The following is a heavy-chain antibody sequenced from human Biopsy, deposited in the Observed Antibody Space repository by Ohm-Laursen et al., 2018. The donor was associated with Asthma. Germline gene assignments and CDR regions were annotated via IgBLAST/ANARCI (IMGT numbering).Heavy chain of an antibody. CDR3: ARGQKSAGDRWFDP. J-gene: IGHJ5*02. CDR1: GGMFGNYA. CDR2: INPNSGGT. Sequence: ASVKVSCKASGGMFGNYAISWVRQAPGLGLEWMGRINPNSGGTNYAQKFQGRVTMTRDTSISTAYMEVSRLRSDDTAVYYCARGQKSAGDRWFDPWGQGTLVTVSS. D-gene: IGHD6-13*01. V-gene: IGHV1-2*06.